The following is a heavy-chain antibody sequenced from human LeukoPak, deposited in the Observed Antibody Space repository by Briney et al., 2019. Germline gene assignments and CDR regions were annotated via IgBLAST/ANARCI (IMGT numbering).Heavy chain of an antibody. CDR2: INTNTGKP. J-gene: IGHJ4*02. CDR1: GYTFTNFP. D-gene: IGHD3-10*01. V-gene: IGHV7-4-1*02. CDR3: ANLWFGEYAD. Sequence: ASVKVSCKASGYTFTNFPINWVRQAHGQGLEWMGWINTNTGKPTYAQGFTGRFVFSLDTSVSTAYLQISSLEAEDTAVYYCANLWFGEYADWGQGILVAVSS.